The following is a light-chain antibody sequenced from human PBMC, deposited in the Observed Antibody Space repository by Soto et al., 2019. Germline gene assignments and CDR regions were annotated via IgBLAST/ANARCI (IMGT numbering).Light chain of an antibody. V-gene: IGKV1-5*03. J-gene: IGKJ1*01. CDR1: QSISSW. Sequence: DIQMTQSPSTLSASVGDRATITCRASQSISSWLAWYQQKPGKAPKLLIYKASSLESGVPSRFSGSGSGTEFTLTISSLQPDDFATYYCQQYNSYSWTFGQGTKVDIK. CDR3: QQYNSYSWT. CDR2: KAS.